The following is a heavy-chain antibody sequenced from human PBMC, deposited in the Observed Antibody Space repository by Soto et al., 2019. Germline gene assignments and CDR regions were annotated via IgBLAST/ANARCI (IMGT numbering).Heavy chain of an antibody. CDR1: GVSVSSYY. Sequence: SETLSLTCTVSGVSVSSYYWSWIRQPPGKGLEWIGYIYYSGSTNYNPSLRSRVTLSVDTSKNQFSLRLRSVTTADTAVYYCARESGSYDPLDYWGQGTLVTVSS. V-gene: IGHV4-59*02. D-gene: IGHD1-26*01. CDR3: ARESGSYDPLDY. CDR2: IYYSGST. J-gene: IGHJ4*02.